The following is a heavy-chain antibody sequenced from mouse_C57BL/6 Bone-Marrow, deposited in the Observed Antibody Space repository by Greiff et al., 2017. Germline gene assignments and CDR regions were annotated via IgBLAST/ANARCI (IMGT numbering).Heavy chain of an antibody. CDR2: ISSGSSTI. CDR3: ARGGYAYEGAWFAY. CDR1: GFTFSDYG. V-gene: IGHV5-17*01. Sequence: EVQVVESGGGLVKPGGSLKLSCAASGFTFSDYGMHWVRQAPEKGLKWVAYISSGSSTIYSTDTVKGRFTLSRANAQNTLFLPLTSLRSEATAMYYGARGGYAYEGAWFAYWGQGTLVTVSA. J-gene: IGHJ3*01. D-gene: IGHD2-2*01.